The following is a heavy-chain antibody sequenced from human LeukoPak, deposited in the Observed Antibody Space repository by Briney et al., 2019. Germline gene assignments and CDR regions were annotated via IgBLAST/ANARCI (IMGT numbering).Heavy chain of an antibody. CDR1: GFTFSDYY. D-gene: IGHD5-12*01. CDR3: ARDPIAGSLFTSGYEGRNWFDP. V-gene: IGHV3-11*01. J-gene: IGHJ5*02. Sequence: KPGGSLRLSCAASGFTFSDYYMSWIRQAPRKGLEWVSYISSSGSTIYYADSVKGRFTISRDNAKNSLYLQMNSLRAEDTAVYYCARDPIAGSLFTSGYEGRNWFDPWGQGTLVTVSS. CDR2: ISSSGSTI.